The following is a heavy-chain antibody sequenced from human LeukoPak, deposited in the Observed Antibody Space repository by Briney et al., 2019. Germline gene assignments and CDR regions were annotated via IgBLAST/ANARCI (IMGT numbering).Heavy chain of an antibody. CDR2: IIPILGIA. V-gene: IGHV1-69*04. D-gene: IGHD2-2*01. CDR3: ARDRGGYCSTTSCYYWFYP. CDR1: GGTFSSYT. J-gene: IGHJ5*02. Sequence: ASVEVSCKASGGTFSSYTISWVRQAPGQGLEWMGRIIPILGIANYAQKFQGRVTITADKSTSTAYMELSSLRSEDSAVYYCARDRGGYCSTTSCYYWFYPWVQGTLVTVSS.